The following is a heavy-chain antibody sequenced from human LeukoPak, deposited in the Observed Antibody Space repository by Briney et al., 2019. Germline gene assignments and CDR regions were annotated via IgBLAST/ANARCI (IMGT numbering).Heavy chain of an antibody. Sequence: TSVKVSCKASGFTFTSSAMQWVRQARGQRLEWIGWIVVGSGNTNYAQKFQERVTITRDMSTSTAYMELSSLRSEDTAVYYCAADWWFAPRSYYYYGMDVWGQGTTVTVSS. CDR1: GFTFTSSA. CDR2: IVVGSGNT. D-gene: IGHD2-15*01. V-gene: IGHV1-58*02. J-gene: IGHJ6*02. CDR3: AADWWFAPRSYYYYGMDV.